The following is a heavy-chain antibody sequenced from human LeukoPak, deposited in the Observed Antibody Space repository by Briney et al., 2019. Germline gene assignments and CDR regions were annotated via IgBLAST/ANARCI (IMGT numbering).Heavy chain of an antibody. CDR3: AKAVYSSGWYYFDY. CDR1: GFTFSSYA. Sequence: GGSLRLSCAASGFTFSSYAMSWVRQAPGKGLEWVSAISGSGGSTYYADSVKGRFTISRDNPKNALYLQMNSLRAEDTAVYYCAKAVYSSGWYYFDYWGQGTLVTVSS. D-gene: IGHD6-19*01. J-gene: IGHJ4*02. V-gene: IGHV3-23*01. CDR2: ISGSGGST.